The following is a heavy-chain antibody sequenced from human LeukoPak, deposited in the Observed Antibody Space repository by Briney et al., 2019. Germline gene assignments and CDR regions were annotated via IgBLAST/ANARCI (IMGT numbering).Heavy chain of an antibody. CDR1: GYTFTGYY. J-gene: IGHJ3*02. CDR2: INPNSGGT. V-gene: IGHV1-2*04. Sequence: ASVKVSCKASGYTFTGYYMHWVRQAPGQGLEWMGWINPNSGGTDYAQKFQGWVTMTRDTSISTAYMELSRLRSDDTAVYYCARGGITGTTRGPTRLNDAFDIWGQGTMVTVSS. CDR3: ARGGITGTTRGPTRLNDAFDI. D-gene: IGHD1-20*01.